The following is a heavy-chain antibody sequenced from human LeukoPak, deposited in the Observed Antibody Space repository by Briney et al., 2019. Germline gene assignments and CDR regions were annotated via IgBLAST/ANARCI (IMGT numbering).Heavy chain of an antibody. D-gene: IGHD1-26*01. Sequence: ASVKVSCKASGGTFSSYAISWVRQAPGQGLEWMGRIIPILGIANYAQKFQGRVTITADKSTSTAYMELSSLRSEDTAVYYCAREDWELLSVRANDYWGQGTLVTVSS. CDR2: IIPILGIA. CDR1: GGTFSSYA. CDR3: AREDWELLSVRANDY. V-gene: IGHV1-69*04. J-gene: IGHJ4*02.